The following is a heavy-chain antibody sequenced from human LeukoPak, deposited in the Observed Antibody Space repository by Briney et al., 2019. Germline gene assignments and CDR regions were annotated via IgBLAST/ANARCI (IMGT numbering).Heavy chain of an antibody. J-gene: IGHJ6*03. CDR1: GFTFDDYG. Sequence: GGSLRLSCAASGFTFDDYGMSWVRQAPGKGLEWVSGINWNGGSTGYADSVKGRFTISRDNAKNSLYLQMNSLRAEDTALYYCVLDYYYYMDVWGKGTTVTVSS. V-gene: IGHV3-20*04. CDR3: VLDYYYYMDV. CDR2: INWNGGST.